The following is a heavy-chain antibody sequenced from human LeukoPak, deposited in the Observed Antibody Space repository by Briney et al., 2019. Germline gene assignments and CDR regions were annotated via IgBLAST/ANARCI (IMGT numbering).Heavy chain of an antibody. CDR2: IWFDGSNK. CDR1: GFILSNDA. Sequence: GGSLRLSCAASGFILSNDAMHWVRQAPGKGLEWVAFIWFDGSNKHYADSVKGRFTISRDNSEDTLYLQMNSLRAEDTAVYYCVRDPSGSGFAFDSWGQGALVTVSS. D-gene: IGHD1-1*01. V-gene: IGHV3-33*01. J-gene: IGHJ4*02. CDR3: VRDPSGSGFAFDS.